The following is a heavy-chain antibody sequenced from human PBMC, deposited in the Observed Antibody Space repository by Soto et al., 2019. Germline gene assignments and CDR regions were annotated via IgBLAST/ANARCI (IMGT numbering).Heavy chain of an antibody. D-gene: IGHD6-19*01. Sequence: QVQLQESGPGLVKPSETLSLTCTVSGGSISSYYWSWIRQPPGKGLEWIGYIYYSGSTNYNPSLKSRVTITLDTSKNQVSLKLSSVTAADTAVDYCARPGWRNAPYDAFDIWGQGTMVTVSS. CDR1: GGSISSYY. CDR3: ARPGWRNAPYDAFDI. CDR2: IYYSGST. V-gene: IGHV4-59*01. J-gene: IGHJ3*02.